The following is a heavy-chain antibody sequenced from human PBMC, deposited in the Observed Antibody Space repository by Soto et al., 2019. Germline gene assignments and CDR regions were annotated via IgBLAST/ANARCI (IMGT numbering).Heavy chain of an antibody. Sequence: QVQLVESGGGLVKPGGSLRLSCAASGSTFSDYYMTWIRQAPGKGLEWVSYLSSRSSTILYADSVKRRFTISRDNVKHSLYLQMNSLRAEDTAVYYCASGTNGAFFVYWGQGILVTVSS. V-gene: IGHV3-11*01. J-gene: IGHJ4*02. CDR3: ASGTNGAFFVY. CDR1: GSTFSDYY. CDR2: LSSRSSTI. D-gene: IGHD2-8*01.